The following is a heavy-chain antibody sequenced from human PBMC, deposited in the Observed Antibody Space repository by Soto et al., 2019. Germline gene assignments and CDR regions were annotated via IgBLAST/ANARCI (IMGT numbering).Heavy chain of an antibody. CDR2: ISGGGGGT. CDR3: AKELLSESTSCDY. CDR1: GFTFSSYA. D-gene: IGHD2-2*01. Sequence: EVQLLESGGGLVQPGGSLRLSCAASGFTFSSYAMSWVRQAPGKGLEWVSAISGGGGGTYYADSVKGRFTISSDNSKNTLYLQMNSLRAEDTAVYYCAKELLSESTSCDYWGQGTLVTVSS. J-gene: IGHJ4*02. V-gene: IGHV3-23*01.